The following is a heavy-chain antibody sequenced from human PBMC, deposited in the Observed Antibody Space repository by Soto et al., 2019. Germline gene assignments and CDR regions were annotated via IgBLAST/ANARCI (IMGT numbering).Heavy chain of an antibody. CDR3: ANGRRSRGPLLSHY. D-gene: IGHD3-16*01. J-gene: IGHJ4*02. Sequence: GGSLRLSCAASGFTFSSYAMSWVRQAPGKGLEWVSAISGSGGSTYYADSVKGRFTISRDNSKNTLYLQMNSLRAEDTAVYYCANGRRSRGPLLSHYWGQGTLVTVSS. V-gene: IGHV3-23*01. CDR2: ISGSGGST. CDR1: GFTFSSYA.